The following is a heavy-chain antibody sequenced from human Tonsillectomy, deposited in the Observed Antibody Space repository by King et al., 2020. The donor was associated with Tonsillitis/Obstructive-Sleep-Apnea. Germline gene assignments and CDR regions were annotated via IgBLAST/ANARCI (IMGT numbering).Heavy chain of an antibody. Sequence: QLVQSGGGLVQPGRSLRLSCTASGFTFGDYAMSWVRQAPGKGLEWVGFIRSKAYGGKTEYAASVKGRFTISRDDSKSIAYLQMNSLKTEDTAVYYCTRGADYYDSSGHDAFDIWGHGTMVTVSS. J-gene: IGHJ3*02. V-gene: IGHV3-49*04. CDR3: TRGADYYDSSGHDAFDI. CDR1: GFTFGDYA. D-gene: IGHD3-22*01. CDR2: IRSKAYGGKT.